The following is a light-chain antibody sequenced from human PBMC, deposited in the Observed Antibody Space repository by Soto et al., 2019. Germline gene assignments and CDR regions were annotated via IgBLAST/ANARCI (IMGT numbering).Light chain of an antibody. CDR2: GNRDGSH. J-gene: IGLJ2*01. V-gene: IGLV4-69*01. CDR3: QTWGTGIVI. CDR1: RGDSNYA. Sequence: QAVVTQSPSASASLGASGNLTCTLSRGDSNYAVAWHQKQPEKGPRYLMKGNRDGSHSKGDGIPNRFSGSSSGAERYLTISSLQSEYEADYYCQTWGTGIVIFGGGTKLTVL.